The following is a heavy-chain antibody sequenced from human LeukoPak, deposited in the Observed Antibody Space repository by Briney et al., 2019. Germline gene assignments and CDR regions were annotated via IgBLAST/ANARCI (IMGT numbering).Heavy chain of an antibody. CDR3: ARRVGSSDCFDY. V-gene: IGHV4-38-2*02. Sequence: SETLSLTCTVSGYSISSGFYWGWIRQPPGKGLEWIGHVYHGGSSYYNPSLKSRVTISVDTSKNQFSLNLYSVTAADTAVYYCARRVGSSDCFDYWGQGTLVTVSS. D-gene: IGHD6-6*01. CDR2: VYHGGSS. CDR1: GYSISSGFY. J-gene: IGHJ4*02.